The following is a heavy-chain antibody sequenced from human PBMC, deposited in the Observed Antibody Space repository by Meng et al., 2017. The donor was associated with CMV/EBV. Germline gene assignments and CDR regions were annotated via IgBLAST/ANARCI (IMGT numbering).Heavy chain of an antibody. J-gene: IGHJ6*02. Sequence: ASVKVSCKASGYTFTSYDINWVRQATGQGLEWMGWMNPNSGNTGYAQKFQGRVTMTRNTSISTAYMELSSLRSEDTAVYYCARGRVSDCSSTSCYRGAQYYYYGMDVWGQGTTVTVSS. D-gene: IGHD2-2*01. V-gene: IGHV1-8*01. CDR2: MNPNSGNT. CDR1: GYTFTSYD. CDR3: ARGRVSDCSSTSCYRGAQYYYYGMDV.